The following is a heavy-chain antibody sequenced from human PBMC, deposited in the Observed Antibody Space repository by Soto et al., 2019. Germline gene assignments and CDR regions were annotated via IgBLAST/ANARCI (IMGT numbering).Heavy chain of an antibody. CDR3: ARTAGGRVRGALDI. V-gene: IGHV3-30-3*01. D-gene: IGHD6-13*01. CDR2: IPNTENKK. Sequence: QVQLKESGGGVVQPGTSLRLSCVASGFTFSSYGMHWVRQAPGKGLEWVAVIPNTENKKYYADSVKGRFTISRDNSQNTLFLQMDSLMSEDTAVYYCARTAGGRVRGALDIWGQGTMVTVS. CDR1: GFTFSSYG. J-gene: IGHJ3*02.